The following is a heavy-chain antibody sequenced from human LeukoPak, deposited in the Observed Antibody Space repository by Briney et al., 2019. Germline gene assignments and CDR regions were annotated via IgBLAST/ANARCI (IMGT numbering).Heavy chain of an antibody. D-gene: IGHD2-2*01. J-gene: IGHJ4*02. CDR3: ARAGPVVPAATYFDY. CDR1: GFTFSSYS. Sequence: GGSLRLSCAASGFTFSSYSMNWVRQAPGKGLEWVPSISSSSSYIYYADSVKGRFTISRDNAKNSLYLQMNSLRAEDTAVYYCARAGPVVPAATYFDYWGQGTLVTVSS. CDR2: ISSSSSYI. V-gene: IGHV3-21*01.